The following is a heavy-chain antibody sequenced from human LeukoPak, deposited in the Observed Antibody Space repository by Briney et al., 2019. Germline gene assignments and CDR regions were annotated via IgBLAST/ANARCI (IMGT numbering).Heavy chain of an antibody. CDR1: GVTISRYS. CDR3: AKGMNGYDI. J-gene: IGHJ3*02. Sequence: PSETLSLTCTVSGVTISRYSRSWIRQPAGKGLEWIGRIYTSGSTNYNPSLKSRVTMSVDTSKNQLSLKLSSVTAADTAVYYCAKGMNGYDIWGQGTMVTVSS. CDR2: IYTSGST. V-gene: IGHV4-4*07.